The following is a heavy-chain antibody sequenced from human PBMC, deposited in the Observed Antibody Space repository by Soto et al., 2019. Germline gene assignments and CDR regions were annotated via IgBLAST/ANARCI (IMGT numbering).Heavy chain of an antibody. CDR3: AHRHSTSWSNWFDP. D-gene: IGHD6-13*01. J-gene: IGHJ5*02. CDR2: IYWDDDK. Sequence: QITLKESGPTLVKPTQTLTLTCIFSGFSLSTSGVGVGWIRQPPGKALEWLALIYWDDDKRYSPSLKSRLTITKDTSKNQVFLTMTNMDSVDTATYYCAHRHSTSWSNWFDPWGQGTLVTVSS. CDR1: GFSLSTSGVG. V-gene: IGHV2-5*02.